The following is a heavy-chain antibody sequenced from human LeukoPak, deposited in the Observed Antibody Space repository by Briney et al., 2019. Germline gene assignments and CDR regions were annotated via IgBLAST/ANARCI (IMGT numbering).Heavy chain of an antibody. CDR3: ARDDYSSGWNNWFDP. CDR2: IYYSGST. V-gene: IGHV4-30-4*01. D-gene: IGHD6-19*01. J-gene: IGHJ5*02. Sequence: SQTLSLTCTVSGGSISSGDYYWSWIRQPPGKSLEWIGYIYYSGSTYYNPSLKSRITISVDTSKNQFSLKLSSVTAADTAVYYCARDDYSSGWNNWFDPWGQGTLVTVSS. CDR1: GGSISSGDYY.